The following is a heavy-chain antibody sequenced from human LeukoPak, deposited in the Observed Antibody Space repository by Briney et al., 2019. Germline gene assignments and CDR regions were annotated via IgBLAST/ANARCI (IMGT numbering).Heavy chain of an antibody. CDR2: INHSGST. Sequence: PSETLSLTCAVYGGSFSGYYWSWIRQPPGKGLEWIGEINHSGSTNYNPSLKSRVTISVDTSKNQFSLKLSSVTAADTAVYYCATRSMGEQPLVAPGAWFDPWGQGTLVTVSS. CDR3: ATRSMGEQPLVAPGAWFDP. J-gene: IGHJ5*02. CDR1: GGSFSGYY. D-gene: IGHD6-13*01. V-gene: IGHV4-34*01.